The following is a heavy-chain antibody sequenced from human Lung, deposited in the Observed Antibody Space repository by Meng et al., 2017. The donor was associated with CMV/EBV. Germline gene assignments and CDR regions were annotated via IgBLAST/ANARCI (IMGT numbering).Heavy chain of an antibody. J-gene: IGHJ4*02. CDR1: GYTFTGHF. D-gene: IGHD1-1*01. CDR2: IMPYSGDT. CDR3: ARDHNWGPDH. Sequence: SVXVSCNASGYTFTGHFLHWVRQAPGQGLEWMGWIMPYSGDTHYAQTLQGRVTMTSDTSLSSEYMELSSLRTDDTAVYYCARDHNWGPDHWGQGTLVTVSS. V-gene: IGHV1-2*02.